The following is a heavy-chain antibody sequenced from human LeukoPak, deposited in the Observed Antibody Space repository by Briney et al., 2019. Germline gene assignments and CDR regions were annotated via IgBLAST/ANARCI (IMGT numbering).Heavy chain of an antibody. Sequence: PSQTLSLTCTVSGGSISSGGYFWSWTRQPPGKGLEGIEYIFYSGSTYYNPSLKSRVTISLDTSKTQFSLKLSSVTAADTAVYYCARVRSAYGDYGDWFDPWGQGTLVTVSS. D-gene: IGHD4-17*01. V-gene: IGHV4-31*03. CDR3: ARVRSAYGDYGDWFDP. CDR2: IFYSGST. CDR1: GGSISSGGYF. J-gene: IGHJ5*02.